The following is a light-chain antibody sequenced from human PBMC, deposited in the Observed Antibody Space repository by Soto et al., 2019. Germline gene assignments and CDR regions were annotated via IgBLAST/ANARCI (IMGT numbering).Light chain of an antibody. J-gene: IGKJ4*01. Sequence: EIVLTQSPATLSLSPGERATLSCRASQSVSSYLAGYQQKPGQAPRLLIYDAFNRAPGIPARFSGSGSGTDFTLTSSSLEPKDFAVYYGQQRSNWPLTFGGGTKVEIK. V-gene: IGKV3-11*01. CDR3: QQRSNWPLT. CDR1: QSVSSY. CDR2: DAF.